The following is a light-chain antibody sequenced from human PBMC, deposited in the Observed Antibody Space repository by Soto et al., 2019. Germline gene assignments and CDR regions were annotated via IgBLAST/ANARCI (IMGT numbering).Light chain of an antibody. Sequence: QAVVTQPASVSGSPGQSITISCTATSSDVYDNNYVSWYQQHPDKAPKLMIYDVSNRPSGVSNRFSGSKSGNTASLTISGLQAEDEADYYCSSYTSSTTLVFGGGTKLTVL. CDR1: SSDVYDNNY. V-gene: IGLV2-14*03. CDR3: SSYTSSTTLV. CDR2: DVS. J-gene: IGLJ3*02.